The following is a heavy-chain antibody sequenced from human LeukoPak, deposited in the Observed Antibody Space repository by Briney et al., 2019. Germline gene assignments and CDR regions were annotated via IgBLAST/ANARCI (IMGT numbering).Heavy chain of an antibody. CDR3: ARRRPPMIGNWFDP. D-gene: IGHD3-16*01. Sequence: VASVKVSCKASGYTSTSYDINWVRQATGQGLEWMGWMDPNSGNTGYAQKFQGRVTMTRNTSISTAYMELSSLRSEDTAVYYCARRRPPMIGNWFDPWGQGTLVTVSS. CDR1: GYTSTSYD. J-gene: IGHJ5*02. V-gene: IGHV1-8*01. CDR2: MDPNSGNT.